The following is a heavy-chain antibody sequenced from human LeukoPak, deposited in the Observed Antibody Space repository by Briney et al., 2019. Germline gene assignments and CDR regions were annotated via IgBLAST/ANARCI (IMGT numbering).Heavy chain of an antibody. D-gene: IGHD3-10*01. V-gene: IGHV1-8*01. Sequence: ASVKVSCKASGYTFTSYDINWVRQATGQGLEWMGWMNPNSGITGYAQKFQGRVTMTRNTSISTAYTELSSLRSEDTAVYYCARGVKKGSVLLWFGELFNYYYYGMDVWGQGTTVTVSS. J-gene: IGHJ6*02. CDR3: ARGVKKGSVLLWFGELFNYYYYGMDV. CDR2: MNPNSGIT. CDR1: GYTFTSYD.